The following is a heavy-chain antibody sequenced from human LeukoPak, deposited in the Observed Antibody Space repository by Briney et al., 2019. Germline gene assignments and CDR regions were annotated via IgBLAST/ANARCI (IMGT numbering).Heavy chain of an antibody. J-gene: IGHJ6*03. Sequence: GGSLRLSCAASGFTFSSYAMSWVRQAPKKGLEWVSVISASGSSTYYADSVEGRFTISRDNSKNTLYLQMNSLRADDTAVYYCAKNCGSGSSVKYYYYMDVWGKGTTVTVSS. D-gene: IGHD3-10*01. CDR2: ISASGSST. V-gene: IGHV3-23*01. CDR3: AKNCGSGSSVKYYYYMDV. CDR1: GFTFSSYA.